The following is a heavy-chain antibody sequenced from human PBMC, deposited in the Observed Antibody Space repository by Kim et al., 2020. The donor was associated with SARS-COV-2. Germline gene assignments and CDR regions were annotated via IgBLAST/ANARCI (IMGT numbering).Heavy chain of an antibody. D-gene: IGHD3-10*01. V-gene: IGHV3-23*01. J-gene: IGHJ3*02. CDR3: AKDVVRGVIYAFDI. Sequence: DSVKGRFTISRDNSKNTLYLQMNSLRAEDTAVYYCAKDVVRGVIYAFDIWGQGTMVTVSS.